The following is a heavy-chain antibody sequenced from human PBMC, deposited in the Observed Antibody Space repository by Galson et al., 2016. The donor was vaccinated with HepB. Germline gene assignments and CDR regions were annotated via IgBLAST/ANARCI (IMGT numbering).Heavy chain of an antibody. CDR3: ARGGLGNYYDNGMDV. V-gene: IGHV3-23*01. CDR1: GLSFSPYA. CDR2: INGTGTIT. J-gene: IGHJ6*02. D-gene: IGHD3/OR15-3a*01. Sequence: SLRLSCAASGLSFSPYAVSWVRQAPGKGLEWVSAINGTGTITKYADSVKGRFTISRDNSKNTMYLQVNSLRAEDTAVYYCARGGLGNYYDNGMDVWGQGTLVTVSS.